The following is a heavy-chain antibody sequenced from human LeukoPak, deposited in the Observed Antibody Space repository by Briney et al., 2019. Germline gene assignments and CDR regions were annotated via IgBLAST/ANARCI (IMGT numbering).Heavy chain of an antibody. Sequence: PSETLSLTCDVYGGSFSGFFWSWIRQPPGKGLEWIGEINHSGRTNYNPSLKSRITISVDTSKNQFSLRLRSVTAAGTAVYYCARKRLQWLIDYWGQGTLVTVSS. D-gene: IGHD6-19*01. J-gene: IGHJ4*02. CDR2: INHSGRT. V-gene: IGHV4-34*01. CDR1: GGSFSGFF. CDR3: ARKRLQWLIDY.